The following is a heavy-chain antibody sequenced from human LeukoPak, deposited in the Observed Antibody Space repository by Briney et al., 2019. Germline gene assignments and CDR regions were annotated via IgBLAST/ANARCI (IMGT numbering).Heavy chain of an antibody. CDR3: ATEPLVSDGRYFQH. V-gene: IGHV1-24*01. D-gene: IGHD2-2*01. Sequence: ASVKVSCKVSGYTLTELSVHWVRQAPGKGLEWMGGFDPEDGETIYAQKFQGRVTMTEDTSTDTAYMELSSLRSEDTAVYYCATEPLVSDGRYFQHWGQGTLVTVSS. J-gene: IGHJ1*01. CDR1: GYTLTELS. CDR2: FDPEDGET.